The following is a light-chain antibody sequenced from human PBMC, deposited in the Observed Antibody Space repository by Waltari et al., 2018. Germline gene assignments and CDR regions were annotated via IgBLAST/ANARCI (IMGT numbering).Light chain of an antibody. V-gene: IGLV3-21*02. CDR2: DDS. CDR3: QVWDIISDHWV. J-gene: IGLJ3*02. Sequence: SYVLTQPPSVSVAPGQTARISCGGNNIGSKSVHWYQPLPGQAPVLVGYDDSDRPSGIPERFSGSNSGNTATLTITRVEAGDEADYYCQVWDIISDHWVFGGGTKLTVL. CDR1: NIGSKS.